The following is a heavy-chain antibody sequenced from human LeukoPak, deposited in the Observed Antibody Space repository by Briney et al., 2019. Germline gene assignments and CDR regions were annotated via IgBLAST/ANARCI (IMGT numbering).Heavy chain of an antibody. CDR3: ASRGVVTAHFDY. CDR1: GGTFSSYA. J-gene: IGHJ4*02. D-gene: IGHD2-21*02. Sequence: SVKVSCKASGGTFSSYAISWVRQAPGQGLEWMGGIIPIFGTANYAQKFQGRVTITADKSTSTAYMELSSLRSEDTAVYYCASRGVVTAHFDYWGQGTLVTVSS. V-gene: IGHV1-69*06. CDR2: IIPIFGTA.